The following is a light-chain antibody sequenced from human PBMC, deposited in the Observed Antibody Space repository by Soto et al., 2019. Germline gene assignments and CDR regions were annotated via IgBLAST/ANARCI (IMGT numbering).Light chain of an antibody. CDR2: AAS. Sequence: IQLTQSPSSLSAYVGDRVTITCRASQGISTYLAWYQQKPRKAPKLLIYAASTLQSGVPSRFSGSGSGTDFTLTISCLQSADFATYYCQQYYSYPLTFGQGTKV. J-gene: IGKJ1*01. CDR1: QGISTY. V-gene: IGKV1-9*01. CDR3: QQYYSYPLT.